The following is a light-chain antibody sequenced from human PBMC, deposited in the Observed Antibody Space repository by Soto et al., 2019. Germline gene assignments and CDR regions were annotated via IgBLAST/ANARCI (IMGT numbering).Light chain of an antibody. CDR3: SSYTGSSTLGV. J-gene: IGLJ1*01. CDR1: SSDVGGYKY. V-gene: IGLV2-14*01. CDR2: DVS. Sequence: QSALTQPASVSGSPGQSITISCTGTSSDVGGYKYVSWYQQHPGKAPKLTIFDVSNRPSGVSNRFSGSKSGNTASLTISGLQAEDEADYYCSSYTGSSTLGVFGTGTKLTVL.